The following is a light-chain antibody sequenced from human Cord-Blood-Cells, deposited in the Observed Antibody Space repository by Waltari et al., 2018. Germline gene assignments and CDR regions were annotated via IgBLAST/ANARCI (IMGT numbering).Light chain of an antibody. Sequence: QSALTQPASVSGSPGQSITISCTGTSSDVGGYNYVSWYQQHTGKAPKLMIYDLSKRPSGVSNRFYGSKSGNTASLTISGLQAEDEADYYCSSYTSSSTLVFGGGTKLTVL. CDR3: SSYTSSSTLV. CDR1: SSDVGGYNY. CDR2: DLS. J-gene: IGLJ2*01. V-gene: IGLV2-14*01.